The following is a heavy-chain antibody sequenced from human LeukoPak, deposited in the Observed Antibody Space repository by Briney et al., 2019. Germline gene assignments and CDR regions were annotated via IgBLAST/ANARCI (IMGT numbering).Heavy chain of an antibody. V-gene: IGHV4-4*07. CDR3: ARRYGSGSSGTFDY. CDR1: GGSISSYY. J-gene: IGHJ4*02. Sequence: SETLSLTCTVSGGSISSYYWSWIRQPAGKGLEWIGRIYTSGSNNYNPSLKSRVTMSVDTSKNQFSLKLSSVTAADTAVYYCARRYGSGSSGTFDYWGQGTLVTVSS. CDR2: IYTSGSN. D-gene: IGHD3-10*01.